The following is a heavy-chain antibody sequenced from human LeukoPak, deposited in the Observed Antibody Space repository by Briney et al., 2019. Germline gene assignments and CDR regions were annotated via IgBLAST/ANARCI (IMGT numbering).Heavy chain of an antibody. D-gene: IGHD3-16*02. Sequence: PGGSLRLSCAASGFTFSSYWMIWVRQAPGKGLEWVANIKQDGSEKYYVDSVKGRFTISRDNAKNSLYLQMNSLRAEDTAVYYCARDRDYVWGIYRYDYWGQGTLVTVSS. CDR1: GFTFSSYW. V-gene: IGHV3-7*01. CDR3: ARDRDYVWGIYRYDY. J-gene: IGHJ4*02. CDR2: IKQDGSEK.